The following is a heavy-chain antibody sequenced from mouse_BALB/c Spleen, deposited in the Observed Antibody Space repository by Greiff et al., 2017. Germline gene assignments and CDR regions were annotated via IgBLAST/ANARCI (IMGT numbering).Heavy chain of an antibody. CDR3: ALDYYGSSLYAMDY. D-gene: IGHD1-1*01. CDR2: IDPYYGGT. Sequence: EVQLQESGPELEKPGASVKISCKASGYSFTGYNMNWVKQSNGKSLEWIGNIDPYYGGTSYNQKFKGKATLTVDKSSSTAYMQLKSLTSEDSAVYYCALDYYGSSLYAMDYWGQGTSVTVSS. V-gene: IGHV1-39*01. J-gene: IGHJ4*01. CDR1: GYSFTGYN.